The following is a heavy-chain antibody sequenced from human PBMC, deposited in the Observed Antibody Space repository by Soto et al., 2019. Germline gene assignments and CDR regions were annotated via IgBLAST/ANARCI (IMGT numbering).Heavy chain of an antibody. D-gene: IGHD2-21*01. CDR1: EFTFSNYA. CDR3: ARCAVLSTTSGVWCKWVDP. Sequence: GGSLRLSCTASEFTFSNYAMSWVSQAPGKGLEWVSAISASGAATYYVDSVKGRFTISRDNSNNTLYVQMNSLRAEDAGVYNCARCAVLSTTSGVWCKWVDPWGQGTLVTVSS. V-gene: IGHV3-23*01. CDR2: ISASGAAT. J-gene: IGHJ5*02.